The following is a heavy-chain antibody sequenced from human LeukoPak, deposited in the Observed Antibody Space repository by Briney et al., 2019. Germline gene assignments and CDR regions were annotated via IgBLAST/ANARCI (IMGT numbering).Heavy chain of an antibody. D-gene: IGHD6-13*01. Sequence: GSLRLSCTASGFKFDDYGMTWVRQAPGKGLEWIGEINHSGSTNYNPSLKSRVTISVDTSKNQFSLKLSSVTAADTAVYYCALSLPLQLVGAFDIWGQGTMVTVSS. J-gene: IGHJ3*02. CDR3: ALSLPLQLVGAFDI. V-gene: IGHV4-34*08. CDR2: INHSGST. CDR1: GFKFDDYG.